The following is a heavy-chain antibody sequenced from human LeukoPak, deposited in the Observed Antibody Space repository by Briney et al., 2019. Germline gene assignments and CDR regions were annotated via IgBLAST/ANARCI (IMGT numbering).Heavy chain of an antibody. J-gene: IGHJ4*02. CDR1: GFTFSSYD. CDR2: VGVGTST. D-gene: IGHD3-3*01. CDR3: AKAELGVDTFFDY. V-gene: IGHV3-23*01. Sequence: GGSLRLSCAASGFTFSSYDMNWVRQAPGKGLEWVSAVGVGTSTYYSDSVQGRFTISRDNSKRTLFLQMNSLRAEDTAFYYCAKAELGVDTFFDYWGQGTLVTVSS.